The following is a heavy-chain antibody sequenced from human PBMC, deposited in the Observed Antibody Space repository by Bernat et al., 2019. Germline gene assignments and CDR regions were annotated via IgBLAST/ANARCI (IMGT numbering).Heavy chain of an antibody. V-gene: IGHV3-30-3*01. CDR1: GFTFSSYA. D-gene: IGHD1-7*01. CDR3: AREGLELRRSYYYYGMDV. Sequence: QVQLVESGGGVVQPGRSLRLSCAASGFTFSSYAMHWVRQAPGKGLEWVAVISYDGSNKYYADSVKDRFTISRDNSKNTLYLQMNSLRAEDTAVYYCAREGLELRRSYYYYGMDVWGQGTTVTVSS. J-gene: IGHJ6*02. CDR2: ISYDGSNK.